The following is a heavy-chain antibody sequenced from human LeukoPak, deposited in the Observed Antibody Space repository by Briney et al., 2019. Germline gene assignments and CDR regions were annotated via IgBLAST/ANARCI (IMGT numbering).Heavy chain of an antibody. CDR3: ARRYYDSSGHYDTFDI. J-gene: IGHJ3*02. Sequence: SETLSLTCTVSGGPISNYFWSWIRQPPGKGLEWIGYIYYSGSTNYNPSLKSRVTISVDTSKHQFSLKLSSVTAADTAVYFCARRYYDSSGHYDTFDIWGQGTMVTVSS. V-gene: IGHV4-59*08. CDR1: GGPISNYF. D-gene: IGHD3-22*01. CDR2: IYYSGST.